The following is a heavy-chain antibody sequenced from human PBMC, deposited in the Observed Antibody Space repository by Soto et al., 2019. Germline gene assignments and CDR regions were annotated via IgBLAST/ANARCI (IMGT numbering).Heavy chain of an antibody. CDR1: GYTFSTHW. CDR2: IDPSDSST. D-gene: IGHD2-8*01. Sequence: EVQLVQSGAEVKKPGESLRISCKGSGYTFSTHWISWVRQMPGKGLEWMGRIDPSDSSTDYSPSFQGHVSISADKAISTAYLQWSSLKASDTAMYYCARRGAVYYYYYYGIDVWGQGTTVTVS. J-gene: IGHJ6*02. CDR3: ARRGAVYYYYYYGIDV. V-gene: IGHV5-10-1*03.